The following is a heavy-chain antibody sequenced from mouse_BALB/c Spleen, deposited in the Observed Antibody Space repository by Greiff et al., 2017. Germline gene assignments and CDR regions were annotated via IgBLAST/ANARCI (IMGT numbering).Heavy chain of an antibody. V-gene: IGHV1-7*01. J-gene: IGHJ1*01. CDR3: ARPTATDWYFDV. CDR2: INPSTGYT. D-gene: IGHD1-2*01. Sequence: QVQLQQSGAELAKPGASVKMSCKASGYTFTSYWMHWVKQRPGQGLEWIGYINPSTGYTEYNQKFKDKATLTADKSSSTAYMQLSSLTSEDSAVYYCARPTATDWYFDVWGAGTTVTVSS. CDR1: GYTFTSYW.